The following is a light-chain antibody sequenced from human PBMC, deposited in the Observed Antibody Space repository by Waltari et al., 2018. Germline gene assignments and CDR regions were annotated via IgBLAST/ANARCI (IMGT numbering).Light chain of an antibody. J-gene: IGLJ1*01. CDR1: RRDVGNFNL. CDR3: CSYAGSRTYV. V-gene: IGLV2-23*02. Sequence: QSALTQPASVSGSPGQSITISCTGTRRDVGNFNLVSWYQQHPGKVPKLIIFSVSKRPSGVSNHFPGSKSGNTASLTISGLRAEDEADYYRCSYAGSRTYVFGTGTKV. CDR2: SVS.